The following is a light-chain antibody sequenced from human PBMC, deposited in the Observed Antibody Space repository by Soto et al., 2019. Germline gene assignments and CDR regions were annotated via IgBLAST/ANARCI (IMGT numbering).Light chain of an antibody. CDR1: SSDVGGYKY. J-gene: IGLJ3*02. Sequence: ALTQPASVSGSPGQSITISCTGTSSDVGGYKYVSWYQQHPGNAPKLMIYEVSNRPSGVSDRFSGSKSVNTASLTISGLQAEDEADYYCSSYTTSSTWVFGGGTKVTVL. V-gene: IGLV2-14*01. CDR3: SSYTTSSTWV. CDR2: EVS.